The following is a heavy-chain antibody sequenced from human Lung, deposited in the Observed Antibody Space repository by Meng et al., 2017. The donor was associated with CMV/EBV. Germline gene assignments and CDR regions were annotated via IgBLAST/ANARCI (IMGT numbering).Heavy chain of an antibody. J-gene: IGHJ4*02. CDR3: ARLYREVDY. CDR1: GFTFMDYY. D-gene: IGHD4-11*01. V-gene: IGHV3-11*01. Sequence: SXKIPCAASGFTFMDYYMGWIRQAPGKGLEWVSYISGSGSTVYYADSVKGRFTISRDNAKNSLYLQMNSLRAEATAVYYCARLYREVDYWGQGTLVTVSS. CDR2: ISGSGSTV.